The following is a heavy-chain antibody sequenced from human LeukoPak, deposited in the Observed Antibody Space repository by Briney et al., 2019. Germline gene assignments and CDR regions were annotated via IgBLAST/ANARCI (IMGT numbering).Heavy chain of an antibody. CDR1: GGSFSGYY. Sequence: PSETLSLTCAVYGGSFSGYYWSWIRQPPGKGLEWIGEINHSGSTNYNPSLKSRVTLSVDTSKNQFSLKLSSVTAADTAVYYCAKDRGSSGYNGFHDDYYFDYWGQGTLVTVSS. J-gene: IGHJ4*02. CDR3: AKDRGSSGYNGFHDDYYFDY. D-gene: IGHD3-22*01. V-gene: IGHV4-34*01. CDR2: INHSGST.